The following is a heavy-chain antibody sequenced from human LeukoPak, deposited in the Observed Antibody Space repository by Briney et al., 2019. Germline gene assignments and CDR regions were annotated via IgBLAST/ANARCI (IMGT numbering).Heavy chain of an antibody. J-gene: IGHJ1*01. CDR3: ARTAYCGGDCYSGFQH. Sequence: ASVKVSCKASGYTFTGYYMHWVRQAPGQGLEWMGWINPNSGGTNYAQKFQGRVTMTRDTSISTAYMELSRLRSDDTAVYYCARTAYCGGDCYSGFQHWGQGTLVTVSS. CDR2: INPNSGGT. D-gene: IGHD2-21*01. V-gene: IGHV1-2*02. CDR1: GYTFTGYY.